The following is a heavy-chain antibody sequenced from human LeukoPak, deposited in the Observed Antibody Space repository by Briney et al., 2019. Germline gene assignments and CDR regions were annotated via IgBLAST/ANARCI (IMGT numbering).Heavy chain of an antibody. D-gene: IGHD3-10*01. CDR1: GYSISSGYY. J-gene: IGHJ6*03. CDR3: ARVARGVIGYYYYYYMDV. CDR2: IYHSGST. V-gene: IGHV4-38-2*02. Sequence: PSETLSLTCTVSGYSISSGYYWGWIRQPPGKGLEWIGSIYHSGSTYYNPSLKSRVTISVDTSKNQFSLKLSSVTAADTAVYYCARVARGVIGYYYYYYMDVWGKGTTVTISS.